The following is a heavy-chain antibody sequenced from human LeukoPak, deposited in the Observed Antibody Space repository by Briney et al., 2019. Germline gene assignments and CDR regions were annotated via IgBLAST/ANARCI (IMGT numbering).Heavy chain of an antibody. CDR1: GFTFSTYA. D-gene: IGHD6-19*01. V-gene: IGHV3-23*01. CDR3: ARGGWFWAY. J-gene: IGHJ4*02. CDR2: ISGSGGST. Sequence: GGSLRLSCAASGFTFSTYAVNWVRQAPGKGLEWVSTISGSGGSTYYADSVKGRFTISRDNSKNTLYLQMSSLRAEDTAVYFCARGGWFWAYWGQGILVTVSS.